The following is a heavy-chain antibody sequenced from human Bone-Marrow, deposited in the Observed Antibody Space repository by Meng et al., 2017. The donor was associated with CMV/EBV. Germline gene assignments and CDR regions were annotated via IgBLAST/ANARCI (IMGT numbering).Heavy chain of an antibody. Sequence: GESLKISCAASGFTFSSYWMHWVRQAPGKGLVWVSRINSDGSSTSYADSVKGRFTISRDNAKNTLYLQMNSLRAEDTAVYYCARQSSFWSGQSTYYYGMDVWGQGTTVTVSS. CDR1: GFTFSSYW. CDR2: INSDGSST. D-gene: IGHD3-3*01. J-gene: IGHJ6*02. CDR3: ARQSSFWSGQSTYYYGMDV. V-gene: IGHV3-74*01.